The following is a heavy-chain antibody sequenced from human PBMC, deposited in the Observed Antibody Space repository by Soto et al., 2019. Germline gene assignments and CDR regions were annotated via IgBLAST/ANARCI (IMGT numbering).Heavy chain of an antibody. CDR3: VRVAGSASWYETDS. Sequence: PSETLSLTCAVSGDSISSGYYWGWIRQPPGKGLEWLGTTYYGASSYYNPSLRSRITILLDASTNQLSLKLSSVTAADTAVYFCVRVAGSASWYETDSWGQGILVTVSS. CDR1: GDSISSGYY. CDR2: TYYGASS. J-gene: IGHJ4*02. V-gene: IGHV4-38-2*01. D-gene: IGHD6-13*01.